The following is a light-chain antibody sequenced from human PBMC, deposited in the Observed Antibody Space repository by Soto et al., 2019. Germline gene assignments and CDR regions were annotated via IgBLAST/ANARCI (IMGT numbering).Light chain of an antibody. CDR1: QSVSSY. CDR3: QRRGNWPVI. V-gene: IGKV3-11*01. J-gene: IGKJ1*01. Sequence: EIVLTQSPATLSLSPGERATLSCRASQSVSSYFAWYQQKHGQDPRLLIYDASNRATRIPARFSGSGSGTDFTLTIRSLEPEDFAVYYWQRRGNWPVIFGQGTRDDIK. CDR2: DAS.